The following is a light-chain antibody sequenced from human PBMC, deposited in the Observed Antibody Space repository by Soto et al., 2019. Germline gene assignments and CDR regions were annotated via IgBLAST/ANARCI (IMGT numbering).Light chain of an antibody. CDR3: QHYGTSSPIT. V-gene: IGKV3-20*01. J-gene: IGKJ5*01. Sequence: EIVLTQSPGTLSLSPGERATLSCRAGQSVSSSYLAWYQQKPGQAPRLLIYGASSRATGIPDRFSGSGSGTDFTLTISRLEPEDFAEYYCQHYGTSSPITFGQGTRLEIK. CDR2: GAS. CDR1: QSVSSSY.